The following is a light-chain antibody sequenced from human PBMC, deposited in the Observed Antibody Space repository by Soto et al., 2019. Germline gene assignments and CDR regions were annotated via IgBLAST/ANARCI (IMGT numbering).Light chain of an antibody. Sequence: QSALTQPRSVSGSPGQSVTISCTGTSSDVGGYNYVSWYQQHPGKAPKLMIYDVSKRPSGVPDRFSGSKSGNMASLTISGLQAEDEADYYCCSYAGSNYVFGTGTKLTVL. V-gene: IGLV2-11*01. CDR2: DVS. CDR1: SSDVGGYNY. CDR3: CSYAGSNYV. J-gene: IGLJ1*01.